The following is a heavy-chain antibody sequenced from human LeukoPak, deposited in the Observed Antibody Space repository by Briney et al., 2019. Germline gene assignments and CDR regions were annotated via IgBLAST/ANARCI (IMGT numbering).Heavy chain of an antibody. CDR3: ARGADFDWLLYGRYYY. V-gene: IGHV3-30*04. Sequence: GGTLRLSCAASGFTFSSYTMHWVRQGPRKGLGRVAVISYDGSNKYYADSVMGRFTMSRDNSTSTLYLQMNSLRPEDTVVYYCARGADFDWLLYGRYYYWGQGTLVTVSS. CDR1: GFTFSSYT. J-gene: IGHJ4*02. CDR2: ISYDGSNK. D-gene: IGHD3-9*01.